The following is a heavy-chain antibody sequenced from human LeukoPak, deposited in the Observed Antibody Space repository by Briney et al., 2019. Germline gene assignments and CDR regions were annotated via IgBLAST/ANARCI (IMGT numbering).Heavy chain of an antibody. Sequence: ASVKVSCKASGYTFTSYYMHWVRQAPGQGLEWMGIINPSGGSTSYAQKFQGRVTMTRDMSTSTVYMELSSLRSEDTAVYYCARGVVEIRATDIVVVPAAVTYYYYYYMDVWGKGTTVTVSS. CDR1: GYTFTSYY. V-gene: IGHV1-46*01. CDR2: INPSGGST. CDR3: ARGVVEIRATDIVVVPAAVTYYYYYYMDV. J-gene: IGHJ6*03. D-gene: IGHD2-2*01.